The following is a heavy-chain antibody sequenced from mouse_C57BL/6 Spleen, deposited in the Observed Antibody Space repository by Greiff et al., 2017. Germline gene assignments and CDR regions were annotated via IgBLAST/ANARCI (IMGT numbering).Heavy chain of an antibody. CDR1: GFTFSSYA. D-gene: IGHD2-4*01. V-gene: IGHV5-9-1*02. CDR3: TRVGLRRDAMDY. CDR2: ISSGGGYN. J-gene: IGHJ4*01. Sequence: DVMLVESGEGLVKPGGSLKLSCAASGFTFSSYAMSWVRQTPETRLEWVAYISSGGGYNYYADTVKGRFPISRDNARNTLYLKMRSLKSADTAIYDCTRVGLRRDAMDYWGQGTSVTVSS.